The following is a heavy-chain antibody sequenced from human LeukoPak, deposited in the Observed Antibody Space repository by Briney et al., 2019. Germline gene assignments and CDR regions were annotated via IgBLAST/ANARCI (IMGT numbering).Heavy chain of an antibody. CDR2: ISYDGSNK. J-gene: IGHJ6*02. D-gene: IGHD1-26*01. V-gene: IGHV3-30*04. CDR1: GFTFSSYA. Sequence: PGGSLRLSCAASGFTFSSYAMHWVRQAPGKGLEWVAVISYDGSNKYYADSVKGRFTISRDNSKNTLYLQMNSLRAEDTAVYYCASGATLISVWGQGTTVTVSS. CDR3: ASGATLISV.